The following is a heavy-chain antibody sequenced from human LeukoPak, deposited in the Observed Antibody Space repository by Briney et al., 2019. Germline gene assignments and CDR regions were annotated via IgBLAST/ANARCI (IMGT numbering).Heavy chain of an antibody. D-gene: IGHD3-22*01. J-gene: IGHJ3*02. CDR2: ISYDGSNK. CDR1: GFTFSSYA. V-gene: IGHV3-30-3*01. CDR3: ARLDYYDSRAFDI. Sequence: GGSLRLSCAASGFTFSSYAMHWVRQAPGKGLEWVAVISYDGSNKYYADSVKGRFTISRDNSKNTLYLQMNSLRAEDTAVYYCARLDYYDSRAFDIWGQGTMVTVSS.